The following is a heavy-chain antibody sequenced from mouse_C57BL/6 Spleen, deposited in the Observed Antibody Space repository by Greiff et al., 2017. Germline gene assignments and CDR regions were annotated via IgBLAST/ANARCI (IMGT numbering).Heavy chain of an antibody. Sequence: EVMLVESGGDLVKPGGSLKLSCAASGFTFSSYGMSWVRQTPDKRLEWVATISSGGSYTYYPDSVKGRFTISRDNAKNTLYLQMSSLKAEDTAMYYCARKGDDDYDYWGQGTTLTVSS. CDR1: GFTFSSYG. J-gene: IGHJ2*01. CDR2: ISSGGSYT. CDR3: ARKGDDDYDY. V-gene: IGHV5-6*01. D-gene: IGHD2-13*01.